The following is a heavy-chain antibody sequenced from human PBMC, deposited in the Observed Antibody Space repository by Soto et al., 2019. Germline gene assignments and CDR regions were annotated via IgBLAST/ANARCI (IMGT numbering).Heavy chain of an antibody. CDR2: IYYSGST. D-gene: IGHD3-22*01. CDR1: GGSISSGGYY. Sequence: QVQLQESGPGLVKPSQTLSLTCTVSGGSISSGGYYWSWIRQHPGKGLEWIGYIYYSGSTYYNPSLKSRVTISVDTSKNQFSLKLSSVTAADTAVYYCAREAQGYYDSSGYRGSWGRRNTYFDYWGQGTLDTVSS. V-gene: IGHV4-31*03. J-gene: IGHJ4*02. CDR3: AREAQGYYDSSGYRGSWGRRNTYFDY.